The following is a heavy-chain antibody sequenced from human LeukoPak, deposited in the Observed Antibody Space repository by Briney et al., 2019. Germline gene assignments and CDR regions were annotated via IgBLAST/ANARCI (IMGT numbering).Heavy chain of an antibody. CDR3: AKDKYHYDSSGYYSYPDY. CDR2: ISGSGGST. CDR1: GFTFSSYA. J-gene: IGHJ4*02. Sequence: GGSLRLSCAASGFTFSSYAMSWVRQAPGKGLEWVSAISGSGGSTYYADSVKGRFTISRDNSKNTLYLQMNSLRAEDTAVYYCAKDKYHYDSSGYYSYPDYWGQGTLVTVSS. D-gene: IGHD3-22*01. V-gene: IGHV3-23*01.